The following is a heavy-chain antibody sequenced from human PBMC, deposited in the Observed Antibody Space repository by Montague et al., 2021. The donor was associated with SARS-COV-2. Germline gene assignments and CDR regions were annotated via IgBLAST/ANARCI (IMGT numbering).Heavy chain of an antibody. CDR3: ARGSYGSGSYHAFDI. D-gene: IGHD3-10*01. J-gene: IGHJ3*02. Sequence: SETLSLTCTVSGDPFNSPKYYCAWIRQPPGKGLEWNRSSYYSGTTNDNLSRRIQATISADTTQTQFTLKTNSVTDADTTVYYCARGSYGSGSYHAFDIWGQGTMVAVSS. CDR1: GDPFNSPKYY. CDR2: SYYSGTT. V-gene: IGHV4-39*01.